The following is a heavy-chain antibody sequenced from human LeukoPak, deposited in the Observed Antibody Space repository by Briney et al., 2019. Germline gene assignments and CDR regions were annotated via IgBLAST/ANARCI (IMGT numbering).Heavy chain of an antibody. Sequence: GGSLRLSCAASGFIFSSYSMSWVRQAPGKGLEWVSVITGSGGNTYYADSVKGRFTISKDNSKNTVYLQMSSLRVDDTAVYYCAKAASSSWPSYYYGMDVWGQGTTVSVSS. CDR1: GFIFSSYS. V-gene: IGHV3-23*01. D-gene: IGHD6-13*01. J-gene: IGHJ6*02. CDR2: ITGSGGNT. CDR3: AKAASSSWPSYYYGMDV.